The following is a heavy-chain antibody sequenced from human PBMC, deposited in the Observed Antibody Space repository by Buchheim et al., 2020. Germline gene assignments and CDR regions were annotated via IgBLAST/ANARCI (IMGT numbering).Heavy chain of an antibody. CDR3: ARRYSNNWAFDY. CDR1: RGSISSSY. D-gene: IGHD6-13*01. Sequence: QVQLQESGPGLVQPSGTLSLTCTVSRGSISSSYWSWLRQTPEKGLEWIGYIYYSGSANYNPSLKSRVSISIDTSKNQFSLKLSSVTAADTAVYYCARRYSNNWAFDYWGQGTL. CDR2: IYYSGSA. J-gene: IGHJ4*02. V-gene: IGHV4-59*01.